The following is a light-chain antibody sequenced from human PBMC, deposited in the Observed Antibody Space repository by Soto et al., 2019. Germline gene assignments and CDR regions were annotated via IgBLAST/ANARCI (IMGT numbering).Light chain of an antibody. Sequence: EVVLTQSPGTLSLSPGERATLSCRASQSVSSNYLAWYQQKPGQAPRLLIYGASSRATGIPDRFSGSGSGTVFTLTISRLEPEDFAMYYCQQYVRSLWTFGQGTKVDIK. CDR3: QQYVRSLWT. V-gene: IGKV3-20*01. J-gene: IGKJ1*01. CDR1: QSVSSNY. CDR2: GAS.